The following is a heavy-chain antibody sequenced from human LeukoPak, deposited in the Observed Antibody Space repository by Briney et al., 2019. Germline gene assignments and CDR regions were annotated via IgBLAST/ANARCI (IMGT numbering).Heavy chain of an antibody. CDR3: ARGGSYGLYYYGMDV. Sequence: SQTLSLTCAVSGGSISSGGYSWSWIRQPPGKGLVWIGNIYHSGSTYYNPSLKSRVTISVDRSKNQFSLKLSSVTAADTAVYYCARGGSYGLYYYGMDVWGQGTTVTVSS. V-gene: IGHV4-30-2*01. D-gene: IGHD4-17*01. CDR1: GGSISSGGYS. J-gene: IGHJ6*02. CDR2: IYHSGST.